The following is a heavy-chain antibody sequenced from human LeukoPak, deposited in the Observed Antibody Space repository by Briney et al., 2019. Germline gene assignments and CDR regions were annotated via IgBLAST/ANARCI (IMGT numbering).Heavy chain of an antibody. J-gene: IGHJ4*02. CDR2: INPNSGGT. V-gene: IGHV1-2*02. Sequence: ASVKLSCAASGFTFTSYNMKWVRQAPGQGLEWMGWINPNSGGTNSAQTFQGRVTMTRDTSITTAYLDLSRLRSDDTAVYYCARIGYNHYFDYWGEGTLVTVSS. D-gene: IGHD5-24*01. CDR3: ARIGYNHYFDY. CDR1: GFTFTSYN.